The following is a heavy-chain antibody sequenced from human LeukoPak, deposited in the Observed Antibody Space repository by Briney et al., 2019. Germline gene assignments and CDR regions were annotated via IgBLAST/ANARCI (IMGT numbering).Heavy chain of an antibody. V-gene: IGHV3-33*01. Sequence: GGSLRLSCAASGFTFTTYGFHWVRQAPGQGLEWVSLIFYDGSKTDYADSVKGRFTISRDNSKNTVYLQMNSLRGEDTAVYYCARDLSYFSLDVRGQGTTVTVSS. CDR3: ARDLSYFSLDV. CDR1: GFTFTTYG. CDR2: IFYDGSKT. J-gene: IGHJ6*02.